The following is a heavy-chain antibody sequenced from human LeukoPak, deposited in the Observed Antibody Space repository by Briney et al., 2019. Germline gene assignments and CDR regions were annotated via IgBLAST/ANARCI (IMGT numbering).Heavy chain of an antibody. V-gene: IGHV1-46*01. CDR3: ATYALLPPWDY. J-gene: IGHJ4*02. CDR2: INPSGGST. Sequence: ASVKVSCKASGYAFTSYYIHWVRQAPGQGLEWMGIINPSGGSTSYAQKFQGRVTITADKSTSTAYMELSSLRSEDTAVYYCATYALLPPWDYWGQGTLVTVSS. CDR1: GYAFTSYY.